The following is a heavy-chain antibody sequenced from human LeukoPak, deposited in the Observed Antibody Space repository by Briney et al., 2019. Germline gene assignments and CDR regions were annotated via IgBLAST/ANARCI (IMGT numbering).Heavy chain of an antibody. V-gene: IGHV3-30*02. CDR3: AKDRDIVVVPAAIGGSLDY. Sequence: GGSLRLSCAASGFTFSSYAMSWVRQAPGKGLEWVAFIRYDGSNKYYADSVKGRFTISRDNSKNTLYLQMNSLRAEDTAVYYCAKDRDIVVVPAAIGGSLDYWGQGTLVTVSS. CDR1: GFTFSSYA. D-gene: IGHD2-2*02. CDR2: IRYDGSNK. J-gene: IGHJ4*02.